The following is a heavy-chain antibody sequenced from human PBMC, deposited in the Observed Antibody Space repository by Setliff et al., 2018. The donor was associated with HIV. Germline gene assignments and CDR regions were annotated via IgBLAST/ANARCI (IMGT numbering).Heavy chain of an antibody. V-gene: IGHV4-31*03. D-gene: IGHD3-22*01. Sequence: SETLSLTCTVSGDSISSGGYFWSWIRQLPGKGLEWIGYIYYSGSTYYNPSLKSRVTISVDTAKNQFSLKLSSVTAADTAVYCCARHLYYYDSSGYLQPYYYMDVWGKGTTVTVSS. CDR3: ARHLYYYDSSGYLQPYYYMDV. CDR2: IYYSGST. J-gene: IGHJ6*03. CDR1: GDSISSGGYF.